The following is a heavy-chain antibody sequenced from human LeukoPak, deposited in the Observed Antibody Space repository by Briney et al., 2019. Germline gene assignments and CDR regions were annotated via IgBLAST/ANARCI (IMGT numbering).Heavy chain of an antibody. J-gene: IGHJ2*01. CDR3: AKDLRGPAAGTWYFDL. CDR2: ISGSGDTT. D-gene: IGHD6-13*01. Sequence: GGSLRLSCAASGFTFSSYAMSWVRQTPGKGLEWVSAISGSGDTTYYADSVKGRFTISRDNSRNTLYLQMNSLRAEDTAVYYCAKDLRGPAAGTWYFDLWGRGTLVTVSS. CDR1: GFTFSSYA. V-gene: IGHV3-23*01.